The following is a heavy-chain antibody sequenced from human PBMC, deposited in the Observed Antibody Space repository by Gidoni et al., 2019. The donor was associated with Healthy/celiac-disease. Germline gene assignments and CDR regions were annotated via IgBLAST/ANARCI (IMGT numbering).Heavy chain of an antibody. Sequence: QVQLVESGGGVVQPGRSLRLSCAASGFTFSSYGMHWVRQAPGKGLEGVAVIWYDGSNKEYADSGKGRFTIPRENSKNTLYLQMNRLRAEETAVYYCARPAGGMVRGLDYWGQGTLVTVSS. CDR3: ARPAGGMVRGLDY. CDR1: GFTFSSYG. D-gene: IGHD3-10*01. CDR2: IWYDGSNK. J-gene: IGHJ4*02. V-gene: IGHV3-33*01.